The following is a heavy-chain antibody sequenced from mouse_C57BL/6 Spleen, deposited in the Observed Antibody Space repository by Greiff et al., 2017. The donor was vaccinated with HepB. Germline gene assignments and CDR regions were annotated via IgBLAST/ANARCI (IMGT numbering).Heavy chain of an antibody. CDR1: GYSITSGYY. D-gene: IGHD3-2*02. CDR2: ISYDGSN. CDR3: ARGGQLRPYYAMDY. J-gene: IGHJ4*01. V-gene: IGHV3-6*01. Sequence: EVHLVESGPGLVKPSQSLSLTCSVTGYSITSGYYWNWIRQFPGNKLEWMGYISYDGSNNYNPSLKNRISITRDTSKNQFFLKLNSVTTEDTATYYCARGGQLRPYYAMDYWGQGTSVTVSS.